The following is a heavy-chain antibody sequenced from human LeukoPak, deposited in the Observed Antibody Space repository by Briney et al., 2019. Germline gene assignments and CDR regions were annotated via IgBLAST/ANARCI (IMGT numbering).Heavy chain of an antibody. CDR2: ISYDGSNK. J-gene: IGHJ4*02. V-gene: IGHV3-30-3*01. Sequence: GGSLRLSCAASGFTFSSYAMHWVRQAPGKGLEWVAVISYDGSNKYYADSVKGRFTISRDNSKNTLYLQMNSLRAEDTAVYYCASEIAVADLVDYWGQGTLVTVSS. CDR3: ASEIAVADLVDY. CDR1: GFTFSSYA. D-gene: IGHD6-19*01.